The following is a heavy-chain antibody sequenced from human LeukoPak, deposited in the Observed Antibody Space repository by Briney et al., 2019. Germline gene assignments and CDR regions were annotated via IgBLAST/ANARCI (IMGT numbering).Heavy chain of an antibody. Sequence: SQTLSLTCTVSGGSISSGDYYRSWIRQPPGKGLEWIGYIYYSGSTYYNPSLKSRVTISVDTSKNQFSLKLSSVTAADTAVYYCARGFDCSSTSCLWFDPWGQGTLVTVSS. J-gene: IGHJ5*02. CDR3: ARGFDCSSTSCLWFDP. V-gene: IGHV4-30-4*01. CDR1: GGSISSGDYY. CDR2: IYYSGST. D-gene: IGHD2-2*01.